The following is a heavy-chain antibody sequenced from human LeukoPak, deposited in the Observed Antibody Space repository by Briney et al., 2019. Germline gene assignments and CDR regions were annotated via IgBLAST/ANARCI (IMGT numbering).Heavy chain of an antibody. CDR2: IYYSGST. CDR3: ARQVHDILTGYDY. Sequence: SETLSLTCAVSGYSISSGYYWGWIRQPPGKGLEWIGSIYYSGSTYYNPSLKSRVTISVDTSKNQFSLKLSSVTAADTAVYYCARQVHDILTGYDYWGQGTLVTVSS. D-gene: IGHD3-9*01. CDR1: GYSISSGYY. V-gene: IGHV4-38-2*01. J-gene: IGHJ4*02.